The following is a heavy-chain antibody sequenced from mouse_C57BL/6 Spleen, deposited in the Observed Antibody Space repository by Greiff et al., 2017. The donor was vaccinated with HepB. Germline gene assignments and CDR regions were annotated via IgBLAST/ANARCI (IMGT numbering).Heavy chain of an antibody. CDR2: IYPGDGDT. Sequence: QVQLKESGPELVKPGASVKISCKASGYAFSSSWMNWVKQRPGKGLEWIGRIYPGDGDTNYNGKFKGKATLTADKSSSTAYMQLSSLTSEDSAVYFCARLGDYDPFDYWGQGTTLTVSS. CDR3: ARLGDYDPFDY. CDR1: GYAFSSSW. J-gene: IGHJ2*01. D-gene: IGHD2-4*01. V-gene: IGHV1-82*01.